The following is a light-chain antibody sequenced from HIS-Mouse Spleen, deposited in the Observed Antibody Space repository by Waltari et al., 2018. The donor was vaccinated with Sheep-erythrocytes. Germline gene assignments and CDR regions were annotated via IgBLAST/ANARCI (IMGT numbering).Light chain of an antibody. J-gene: IGLJ3*02. CDR2: SNN. Sequence: QSVLTQPPSASGTPGQRVTISCSGTSSNIGSNTVTWYQQLPVTAPKLLIYSNNPRPSGVPDRFSGSKSGTSASLAISGLQSEDEADYYCAAWDDSLNGWVFGGGTKLTVL. CDR3: AAWDDSLNGWV. CDR1: SSNIGSNT. V-gene: IGLV1-44*01.